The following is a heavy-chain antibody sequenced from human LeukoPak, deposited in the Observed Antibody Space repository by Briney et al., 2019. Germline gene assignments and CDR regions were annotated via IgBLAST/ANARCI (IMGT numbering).Heavy chain of an antibody. J-gene: IGHJ4*02. CDR3: ARQVVAVAGTGYFDY. CDR2: IYYSGSS. Sequence: SETLSLTCTVSGGSIRSSSYYWGWIRQPPGKGLEWIASIYYSGSSYYNASLKSRGTISVDTSKNQFSLKLNSVTAADTAVYFCARQVVAVAGTGYFDYWGQGTLVTVSS. V-gene: IGHV4-39*01. D-gene: IGHD6-19*01. CDR1: GGSIRSSSYY.